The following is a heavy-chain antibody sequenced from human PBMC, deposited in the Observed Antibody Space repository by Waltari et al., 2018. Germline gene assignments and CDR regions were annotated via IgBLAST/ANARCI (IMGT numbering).Heavy chain of an antibody. J-gene: IGHJ3*02. CDR2: IYYSGST. V-gene: IGHV4-31*03. D-gene: IGHD3-22*01. Sequence: QVQLQESGPGLVKPSQTLSLTCTVSGGSISSGGYYWSWIRQHPGKGLEWIGYIYYSGSTYYNPSLKSRVTISVDTSKNQFSLKLSSVTAADTAVYYCARAAYYDSSGYYSAFDIWGQGTMVTVSS. CDR1: GGSISSGGYY. CDR3: ARAAYYDSSGYYSAFDI.